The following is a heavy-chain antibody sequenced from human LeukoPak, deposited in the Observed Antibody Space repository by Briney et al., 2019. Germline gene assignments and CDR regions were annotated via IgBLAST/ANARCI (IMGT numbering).Heavy chain of an antibody. D-gene: IGHD3-3*01. V-gene: IGHV4-59*12. J-gene: IGHJ4*02. CDR1: GGSISSYY. CDR2: IYYSGST. CDR3: ASRRFLEWLAFDY. Sequence: SETLSLTCTVSGGSISSYYWSWIRQPPGKGLEWIGYIYYSGSTNYNPSLKSRVTISVDTSKNQFSLKLSSVTAADTAVYYCASRRFLEWLAFDYWGQGTLVTVSS.